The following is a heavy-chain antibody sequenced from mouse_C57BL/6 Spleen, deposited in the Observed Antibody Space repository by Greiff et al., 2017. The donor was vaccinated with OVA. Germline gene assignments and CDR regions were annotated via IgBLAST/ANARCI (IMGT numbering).Heavy chain of an antibody. Sequence: QVQLQQSGAELVRPGTSVKVSCKASGYALTNYLIEWVKQRPGQGLEWIGVINPGSGGTNYNEKFKGKATLTADKSSSTAYMQLSSLTSEDSAVYFCAREGDGSSYGGYFDYWGQGTTLTVSS. D-gene: IGHD1-1*01. J-gene: IGHJ2*01. V-gene: IGHV1-54*01. CDR1: GYALTNYL. CDR2: INPGSGGT. CDR3: AREGDGSSYGGYFDY.